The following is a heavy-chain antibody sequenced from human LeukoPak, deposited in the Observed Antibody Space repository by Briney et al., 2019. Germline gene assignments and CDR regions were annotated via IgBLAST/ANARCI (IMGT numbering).Heavy chain of an antibody. CDR2: FDPEDGET. CDR3: ATDGVGATSNAEYYFDY. Sequence: ASVKVSCKASGYTLTELSMHWVRQAPGKGLEWMGGFDPEDGETIYAQKFQGRVTMTEDTSTDTAYMELSSLRSEDTAVYYCATDGVGATSNAEYYFDYWGQGTLVTVSS. CDR1: GYTLTELS. D-gene: IGHD1-26*01. J-gene: IGHJ4*02. V-gene: IGHV1-24*01.